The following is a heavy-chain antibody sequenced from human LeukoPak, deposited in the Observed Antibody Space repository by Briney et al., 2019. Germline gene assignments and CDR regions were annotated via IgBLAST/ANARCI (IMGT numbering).Heavy chain of an antibody. CDR1: GYTFTGYY. J-gene: IGHJ4*02. V-gene: IGHV1-46*04. CDR2: INPRGGTT. Sequence: PSVKAPCKASGYTFTGYYIHWVRQAPGQGLEWMGIINPRGGTTRYAQKLQGRVTMTRDTSTSTVYMELSSLRSGDTAVYFCARGVESNGWYYFDYWGQGTVVSVFS. D-gene: IGHD6-19*01. CDR3: ARGVESNGWYYFDY.